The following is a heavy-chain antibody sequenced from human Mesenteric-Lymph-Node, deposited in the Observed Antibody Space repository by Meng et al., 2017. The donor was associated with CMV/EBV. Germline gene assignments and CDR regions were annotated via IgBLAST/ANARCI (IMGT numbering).Heavy chain of an antibody. CDR2: ISYSGST. CDR3: ARHREAGLSMFYFDY. V-gene: IGHV4-61*07. Sequence: GPFRDGPYYWNWIRQPTGKGLEWIAYISYSGSTSYTPSLKSRVTVSVDTSKNQFSLKLSSVTAADTAVYYCARHREAGLSMFYFDYWGQGTLVTVSS. D-gene: IGHD1-14*01. J-gene: IGHJ4*02. CDR1: GPFRDGPYY.